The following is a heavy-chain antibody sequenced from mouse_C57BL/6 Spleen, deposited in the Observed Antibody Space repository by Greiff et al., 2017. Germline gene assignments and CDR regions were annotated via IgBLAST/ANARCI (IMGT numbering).Heavy chain of an antibody. J-gene: IGHJ4*01. CDR3: ARFNYCSWDAMDY. Sequence: EVQLQQSGPELVKPGASVKISCKASGYTFTDYYMNWVKQSHGKSLEWIGDINPNNGGTSYNQKFKGKATLTVDKSSSTAYMELRSLTSEDSAVYYCARFNYCSWDAMDYWGQGTSVTVSS. CDR2: INPNNGGT. CDR1: GYTFTDYY. V-gene: IGHV1-26*01. D-gene: IGHD1-1*01.